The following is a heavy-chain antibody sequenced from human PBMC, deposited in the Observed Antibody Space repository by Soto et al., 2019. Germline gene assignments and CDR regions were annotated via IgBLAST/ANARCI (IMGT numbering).Heavy chain of an antibody. J-gene: IGHJ4*02. Sequence: PSETLSLTCTVSGDSISTGNSISSYFWSWIRQPPGKGLERIGYIYYTGSTNYNPSLKSRVTISLDTSKNQFSLRLTSVTAADTAVYYCARRWGPTFDFWGQGTLVTVSS. CDR1: GDSISTGNSISSYF. CDR2: IYYTGST. CDR3: ARRWGPTFDF. V-gene: IGHV4-61*01. D-gene: IGHD1-26*01.